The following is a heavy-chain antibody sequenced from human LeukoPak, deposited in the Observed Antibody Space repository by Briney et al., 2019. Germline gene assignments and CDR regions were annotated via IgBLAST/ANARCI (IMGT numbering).Heavy chain of an antibody. Sequence: EASVKVSCKASGCTFTGYYMHWVRQAPGQGLEWMGIINPSGGSTSYAQKFQGRVTITADKSTSTADMELSSLRSEDTAVYYCARGGGRWLQLSVADYYGMDVWGRGTTVTVSS. CDR3: ARGGGRWLQLSVADYYGMDV. V-gene: IGHV1-46*01. D-gene: IGHD5-24*01. CDR2: INPSGGST. CDR1: GCTFTGYY. J-gene: IGHJ6*02.